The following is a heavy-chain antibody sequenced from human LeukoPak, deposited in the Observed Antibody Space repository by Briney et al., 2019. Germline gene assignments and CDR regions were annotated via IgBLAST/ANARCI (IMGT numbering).Heavy chain of an antibody. Sequence: GGSLRLSCAASGFTFDDYTMHWVRQAPGKGLEWVSLISWDGGSTYYADSVKGRFTISRDNSKNTLYLQMNSLRAEDTAVYYCAKDESGTYSGYDYWGQGTLVTVSS. CDR2: ISWDGGST. CDR3: AKDESGTYSGYDY. V-gene: IGHV3-43*01. D-gene: IGHD5-12*01. J-gene: IGHJ4*02. CDR1: GFTFDDYT.